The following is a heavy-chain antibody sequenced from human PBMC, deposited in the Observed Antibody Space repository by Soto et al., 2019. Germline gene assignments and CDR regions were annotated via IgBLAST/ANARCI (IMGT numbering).Heavy chain of an antibody. J-gene: IGHJ3*02. CDR1: GFTFSSYW. V-gene: IGHV3-7*03. CDR2: IKQDGSEK. D-gene: IGHD3-3*01. CDR3: ARDGLPNFFGVVNDAFDI. Sequence: GESLKISCAASGFTFSSYWMSWVRQAPGKGLEWVANIKQDGSEKYYVDSVKGRFTISRDNAKNSLYLQMNSLRAEDTAVYYCARDGLPNFFGVVNDAFDIWGQGTMVTVSS.